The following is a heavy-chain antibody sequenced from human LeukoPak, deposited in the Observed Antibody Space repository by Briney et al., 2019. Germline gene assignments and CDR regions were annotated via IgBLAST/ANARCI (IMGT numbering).Heavy chain of an antibody. V-gene: IGHV4-4*07. CDR2: IHTTENT. Sequence: PSETLSLTCTVSGGYIGSYYWSWIRQPAGKGLEWIGRIHTTENTDYNPSLKSRVTMSVDMSTSQVSLTLTSVTAADTAVYYCAREGDYGDYSKSFCYMDVWGKGTTVTVSS. CDR3: AREGDYGDYSKSFCYMDV. CDR1: GGYIGSYY. J-gene: IGHJ6*03. D-gene: IGHD4-17*01.